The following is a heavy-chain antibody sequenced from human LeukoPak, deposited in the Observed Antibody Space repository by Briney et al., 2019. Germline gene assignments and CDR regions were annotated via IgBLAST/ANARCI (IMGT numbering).Heavy chain of an antibody. CDR3: ARGLRGSSWYYFDY. V-gene: IGHV3-7*04. D-gene: IGHD6-13*01. J-gene: IGHJ4*02. Sequence: GGSLRLSCAASGFTFSSYGMHWVRQAPGKGLEWVANIKQDGSEKYSVDSVKGRFTISRDNAKSSLYLQMNSLRAEDTAVYYCARGLRGSSWYYFDYWGQGTLVTVSS. CDR2: IKQDGSEK. CDR1: GFTFSSYG.